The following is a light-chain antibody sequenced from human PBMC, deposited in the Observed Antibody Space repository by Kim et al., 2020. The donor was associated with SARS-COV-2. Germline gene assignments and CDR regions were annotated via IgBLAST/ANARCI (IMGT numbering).Light chain of an antibody. V-gene: IGKV1-5*03. J-gene: IGKJ1*01. Sequence: DIQMTQSPSTLSASVGDRVTITCRASQSISSWLAWYQQKPGKAPKLLIYKASSLESGAPSRFSGSGSGTEFTLTISSLQPDDFATYYCQRAGTFGQGTKVDIK. CDR1: QSISSW. CDR3: QRAGT. CDR2: KAS.